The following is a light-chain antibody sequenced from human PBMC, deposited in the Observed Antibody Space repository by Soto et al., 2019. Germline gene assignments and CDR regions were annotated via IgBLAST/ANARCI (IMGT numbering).Light chain of an antibody. CDR3: QHYNSYSEA. CDR1: QTISSC. Sequence: DIQMTQSPSTLSGSVGDRVTIACRASQTISSCFAWYQQKPGKAPNLLIYKASTLKSGVPSRFSGSGSGTEFTLTISSLQPDDFATYYCQHYNSYSEAFGQGTKVDIK. V-gene: IGKV1-5*03. CDR2: KAS. J-gene: IGKJ1*01.